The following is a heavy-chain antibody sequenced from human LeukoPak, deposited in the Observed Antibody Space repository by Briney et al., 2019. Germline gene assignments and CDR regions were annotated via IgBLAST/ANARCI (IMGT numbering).Heavy chain of an antibody. CDR2: ISSSGSTI. CDR3: ARAEVVEWLPFDY. V-gene: IGHV3-11*01. Sequence: PGGSLRLSCAASGFTFSDYYTSWIRQAPGKGLEWVSYISSSGSTIYYADSVKGRFTISRDNAKNSLYLQMNSLRAEDTAVYYCARAEVVEWLPFDYWGQGTLVTVSS. CDR1: GFTFSDYY. D-gene: IGHD3-3*01. J-gene: IGHJ4*02.